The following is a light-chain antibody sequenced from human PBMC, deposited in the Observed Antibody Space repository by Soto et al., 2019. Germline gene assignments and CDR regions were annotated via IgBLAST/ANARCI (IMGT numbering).Light chain of an antibody. CDR2: AVS. CDR1: SSDVGLYDY. Sequence: QSALTQPASVSGSPGQSITISCTGTSSDVGLYDYVSWYQQHPGKAPQLMIYAVSNRHSGVSNRFSASKSGNTASLFISGLQAEDEADYYCSSYTSDSSYVFGSGTKVTVL. CDR3: SSYTSDSSYV. J-gene: IGLJ1*01. V-gene: IGLV2-14*01.